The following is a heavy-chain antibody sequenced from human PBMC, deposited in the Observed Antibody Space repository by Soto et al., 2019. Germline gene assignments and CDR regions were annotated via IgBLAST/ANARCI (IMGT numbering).Heavy chain of an antibody. CDR3: ARDGYDYIWGSYRSYDAFDS. J-gene: IGHJ3*02. D-gene: IGHD3-16*02. V-gene: IGHV1-18*01. CDR2: ISAYNGNT. Sequence: ASVRVSCKASGYTFTSYGISWVRQAPGQGLEWMGWISAYNGNTNYAQKLQGRVTMTTDTSTSTAYMELRSLRSDDTAVYYCARDGYDYIWGSYRSYDAFDSWGQGTMVTVSS. CDR1: GYTFTSYG.